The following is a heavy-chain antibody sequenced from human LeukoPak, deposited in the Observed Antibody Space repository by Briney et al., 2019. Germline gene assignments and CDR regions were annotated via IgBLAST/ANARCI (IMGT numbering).Heavy chain of an antibody. V-gene: IGHV1-2*02. CDR2: INPNSGGT. CDR3: ARDRYSSGLGDKNDY. Sequence: GASVKVSCKASGYTFTGYYMHWVRQAPGQGLEWMGWINPNSGGTNYAQKFQGRVTMTRDTSISTAYMELSKLRSDDTAVYYCARDRYSSGLGDKNDYWGQGTLVTVSS. J-gene: IGHJ4*02. CDR1: GYTFTGYY. D-gene: IGHD6-19*01.